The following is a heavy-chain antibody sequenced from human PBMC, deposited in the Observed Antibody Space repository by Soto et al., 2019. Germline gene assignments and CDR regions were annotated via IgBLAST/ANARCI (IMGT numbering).Heavy chain of an antibody. V-gene: IGHV4-39*01. D-gene: IGHD3-22*01. J-gene: IGHJ5*02. CDR2: IYYSGST. CDR1: GGSISSSSYY. CDR3: ARHWIYDRRGYEGLRWFDP. Sequence: QLQLQESGPGLVKPSETLSLSCTVSGGSISSSSYYWGWIRQPPEKGPEWIGSIYYSGSTYYNPSLKSRVTISVDTSKNQISLKLTSVTAADTAVYRCARHWIYDRRGYEGLRWFDPWGQGTLVTVSS.